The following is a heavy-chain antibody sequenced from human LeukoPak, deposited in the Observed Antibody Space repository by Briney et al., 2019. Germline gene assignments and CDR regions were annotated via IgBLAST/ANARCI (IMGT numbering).Heavy chain of an antibody. Sequence: GGSLRLSCAASGFTFSNAWMNWVRQAPGKGLEWVSAISGSGSSTYYADSVKGRFTISRDNSKNTLYLQMNSLRAEDTAVYYCAKEGPYDSSGYTDYWGQGTLVTVSS. D-gene: IGHD3-22*01. CDR1: GFTFSNAW. J-gene: IGHJ4*02. CDR2: ISGSGSST. CDR3: AKEGPYDSSGYTDY. V-gene: IGHV3-23*01.